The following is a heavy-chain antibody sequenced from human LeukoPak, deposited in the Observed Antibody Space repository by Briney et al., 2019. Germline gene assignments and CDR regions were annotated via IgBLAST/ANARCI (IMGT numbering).Heavy chain of an antibody. CDR3: ARSRAGLLFGDYDF. D-gene: IGHD4-17*01. Sequence: PLETLSLTCSVSAGSITDHYWSWLRQPPGKGLELIGYIYKSGKSNSHPSLKSRVTLSIDTSKDQFSLHLDSVTAADTAVYYCARSRAGLLFGDYDFWGLGTLVTVSS. V-gene: IGHV4-59*11. CDR1: AGSITDHY. CDR2: IYKSGKS. J-gene: IGHJ4*02.